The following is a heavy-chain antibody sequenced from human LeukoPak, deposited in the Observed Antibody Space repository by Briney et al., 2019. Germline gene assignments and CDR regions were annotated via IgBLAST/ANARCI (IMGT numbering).Heavy chain of an antibody. D-gene: IGHD3-16*01. J-gene: IGHJ4*02. CDR2: INMYTANP. CDR3: ARHDNDDDFDY. CDR1: GYTFTRYA. Sequence: ASVKVSCKASGYTFTRYAINWLRQAPGQGLEWMGWINMYTANPAYAQGFTERFVFSLDTSVTTAYLQISNLRTEDTAVYYCARHDNDDDFDYWGQGTLVTVSS. V-gene: IGHV7-4-1*02.